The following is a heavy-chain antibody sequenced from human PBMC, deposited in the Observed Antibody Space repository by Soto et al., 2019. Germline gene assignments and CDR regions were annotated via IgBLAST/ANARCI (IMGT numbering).Heavy chain of an antibody. CDR3: ARGARGGSGAPASYYYSGLDV. J-gene: IGHJ6*02. Sequence: PGGSLRLSCAASGFPFSSYAMSWVRQAPGKGLEWVSSVSAGGDMTYYSDSVKGRFTIARDNSNNALFLQMNSRRIEDTALYFCARGARGGSGAPASYYYSGLDVWGQGTTFTVSS. CDR2: VSAGGDMT. D-gene: IGHD3-10*01. V-gene: IGHV3-23*01. CDR1: GFPFSSYA.